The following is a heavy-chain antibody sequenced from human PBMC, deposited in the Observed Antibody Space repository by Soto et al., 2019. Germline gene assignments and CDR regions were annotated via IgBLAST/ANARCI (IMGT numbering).Heavy chain of an antibody. D-gene: IGHD4-4*01. CDR3: ARGEKYSNSDFDY. Sequence: ASVKVSCKASGYTFTGYYMHWVRQAPGQGLEWMGWINPNSGGTNYAQKFQGWVTMTRDTSISTAYMELSRLRSDDTAVYYCARGEKYSNSDFDYRGQGTLVTVSS. J-gene: IGHJ4*02. CDR2: INPNSGGT. V-gene: IGHV1-2*04. CDR1: GYTFTGYY.